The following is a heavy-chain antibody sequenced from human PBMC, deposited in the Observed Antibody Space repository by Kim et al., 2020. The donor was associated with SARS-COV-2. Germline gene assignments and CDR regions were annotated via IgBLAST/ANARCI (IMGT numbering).Heavy chain of an antibody. V-gene: IGHV3-48*02. CDR3: ARERTLGYYYGMDV. D-gene: IGHD3-16*01. CDR2: ISSSSSTI. CDR1: GFTFSSYS. J-gene: IGHJ6*02. Sequence: GGSLRLSCAASGFTFSSYSMNWVRQAPGKGLEWVSYISSSSSTIYYADSVKGRFTISRDNAKNSLYLQMNSLRDEDTAVYYCARERTLGYYYGMDVWGQGTTVTVSS.